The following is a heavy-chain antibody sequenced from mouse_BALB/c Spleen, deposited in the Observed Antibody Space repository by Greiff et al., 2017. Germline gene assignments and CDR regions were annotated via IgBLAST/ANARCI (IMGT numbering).Heavy chain of an antibody. D-gene: IGHD2-2*01. Sequence: EVQLQQSGAELVKPGASVKLSCTASGFNIKDTYMHWVKQRPEQGLEWIGRIDPANGNTKYDPKFQGKATITADTSSNTAYLQLSSLTSEDTAVYYCARGDGYDYAMDYWGQGTSVTVSS. CDR2: IDPANGNT. J-gene: IGHJ4*01. CDR3: ARGDGYDYAMDY. CDR1: GFNIKDTY. V-gene: IGHV14-3*02.